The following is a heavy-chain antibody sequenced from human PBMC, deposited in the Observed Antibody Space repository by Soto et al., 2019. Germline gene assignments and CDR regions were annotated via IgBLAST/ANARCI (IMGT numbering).Heavy chain of an antibody. V-gene: IGHV3-23*01. D-gene: IGHD3-22*01. CDR2: ISGSGGST. CDR3: AKSARYYYDSSATHP. Sequence: GGSLRLSCAASGFTFSSYAMSWVRQAPGKGLEWVSAISGSGGSTYYADSVKGRFTISRDNSKKTLYLQMNSLRAEDTAVYYCAKSARYYYDSSATHPWGQGTLVTVSS. J-gene: IGHJ5*02. CDR1: GFTFSSYA.